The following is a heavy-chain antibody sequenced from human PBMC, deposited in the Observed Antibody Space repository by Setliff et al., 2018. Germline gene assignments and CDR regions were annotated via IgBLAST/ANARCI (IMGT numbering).Heavy chain of an antibody. CDR2: IDPGDSET. Sequence: GESLKISCQTSGYSFISYWIGWVRQMPGKGLEWIGIIDPGDSETRYSPSFQGNISISVDKSINTAYLHWSSLKASDTAMYYCARRDNYYDTTGYSYYLDDWGQGTLVTVSS. J-gene: IGHJ4*02. CDR1: GYSFISYW. D-gene: IGHD3-22*01. V-gene: IGHV5-51*01. CDR3: ARRDNYYDTTGYSYYLDD.